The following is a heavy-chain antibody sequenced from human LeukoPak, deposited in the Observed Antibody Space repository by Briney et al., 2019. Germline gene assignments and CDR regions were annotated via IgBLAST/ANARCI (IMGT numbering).Heavy chain of an antibody. Sequence: KFQGRVTITRDTSASTAYMELSSLRSEDTAVYYCARDHYYYDSSGYSPYFDYWGQGTLVTVSS. J-gene: IGHJ4*02. V-gene: IGHV1-3*01. D-gene: IGHD3-22*01. CDR3: ARDHYYYDSSGYSPYFDY.